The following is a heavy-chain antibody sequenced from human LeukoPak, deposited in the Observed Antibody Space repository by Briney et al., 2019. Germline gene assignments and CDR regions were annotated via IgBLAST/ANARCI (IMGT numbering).Heavy chain of an antibody. CDR2: ISTSSTTI. D-gene: IGHD3-10*01. J-gene: IGHJ4*02. Sequence: GGSPRLSCAASGFTFSSHSMNWVRQAPGKGLEWVSYISTSSTTIYYADSVKGRFTISRDNAKNSLYLQMNSLRDEDTAVYYCARDRGYYYDYWGQGTLVTVSS. CDR1: GFTFSSHS. V-gene: IGHV3-48*02. CDR3: ARDRGYYYDY.